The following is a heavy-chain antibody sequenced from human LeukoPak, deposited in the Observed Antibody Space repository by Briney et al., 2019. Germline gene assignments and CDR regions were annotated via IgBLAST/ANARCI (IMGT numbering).Heavy chain of an antibody. CDR2: IWYDGSTK. CDR1: GFPFSSYG. J-gene: IGHJ5*02. CDR3: ARAPEPYDFWSGYTNPPNWFDP. V-gene: IGHV3-33*01. Sequence: PGGSLRLSCAASGFPFSSYGIPWVRQAPGKGLEWVAVIWYDGSTKYYADSVKGRFTISRDNAKNSLYLQMNSLRAEDTAVYYCARAPEPYDFWSGYTNPPNWFDPWGQGTLVTVSS. D-gene: IGHD3-3*01.